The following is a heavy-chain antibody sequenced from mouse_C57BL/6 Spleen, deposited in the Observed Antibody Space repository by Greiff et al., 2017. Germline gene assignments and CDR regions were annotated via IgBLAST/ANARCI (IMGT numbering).Heavy chain of an antibody. CDR3: ARDYYGSSYAMDY. J-gene: IGHJ4*01. CDR1: GYTFTSYW. D-gene: IGHD1-1*01. CDR2: IHPNSGST. V-gene: IGHV1-64*01. Sequence: QVQLQQPGAELVKPGASVKLSCKASGYTFTSYWMHWVKQRPGQGLEWIGMIHPNSGSTNYNEKFKSKATLTVDKSSSPAYMQLSSLTSEDSAVYYCARDYYGSSYAMDYWGQGTSVTVSS.